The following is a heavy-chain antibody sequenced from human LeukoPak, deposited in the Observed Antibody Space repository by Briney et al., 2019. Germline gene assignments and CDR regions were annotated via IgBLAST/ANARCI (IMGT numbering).Heavy chain of an antibody. CDR2: IIPILGIA. D-gene: IGHD3-10*01. V-gene: IGHV1-69*04. CDR1: GCTFSSYA. J-gene: IGHJ4*02. Sequence: SVKVSCKASGCTFSSYAISWVRQAPGQGLEWMGRIIPILGIANYAQKFQGRVTITADKSTSTAYMELSSLRSEDTAVYYCAREGYGSGYFDYWGQGTLVTVSS. CDR3: AREGYGSGYFDY.